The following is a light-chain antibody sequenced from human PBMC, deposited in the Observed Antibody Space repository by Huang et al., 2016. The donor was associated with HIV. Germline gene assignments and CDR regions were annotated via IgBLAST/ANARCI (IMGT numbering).Light chain of an antibody. V-gene: IGKV3-20*01. J-gene: IGKJ4*01. CDR3: QQYGSSPLT. CDR1: QSIRSYY. CDR2: GAS. Sequence: EIVLTQSPGTLSLSPGERATLSCRASQSIRSYYFAWYQQKRGQAPRLLIYGASGRAAVIPDRFSGGASGTDFTLTINKLEPEDFAMYYCQQYGSSPLTFGGGTKVEIK.